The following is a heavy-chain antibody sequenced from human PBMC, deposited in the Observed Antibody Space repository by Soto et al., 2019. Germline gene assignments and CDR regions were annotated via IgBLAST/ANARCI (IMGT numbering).Heavy chain of an antibody. CDR2: IYPGDSDS. D-gene: IGHD2-2*01. Sequence: GESLKISCKGSGYSFTNYWIGWVRQMPGKGLEWIVIIYPGDSDSRYSPSFQGQVTISADRSISTAYLRWSSLKASDTAIFYCAKRSGSSTTYGDYYYYDMVVWGQGTKVTVSS. CDR1: GYSFTNYW. J-gene: IGHJ6*02. CDR3: AKRSGSSTTYGDYYYYDMVV. V-gene: IGHV5-51*01.